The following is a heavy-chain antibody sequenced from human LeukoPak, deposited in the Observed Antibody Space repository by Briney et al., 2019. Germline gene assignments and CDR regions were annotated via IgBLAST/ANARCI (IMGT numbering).Heavy chain of an antibody. CDR2: INHSGST. Sequence: SETLSLTCAVYGGSFSGYYWSWIRQPPGKGLEWIGEINHSGSTNYNPSLKSRVTISVDTSKNQFSLKLSSVTAADTAVYYCARQDSTITIGPDAFDIWGQGTMVTVSS. J-gene: IGHJ3*02. CDR3: ARQDSTITIGPDAFDI. CDR1: GGSFSGYY. V-gene: IGHV4-34*01. D-gene: IGHD3-10*01.